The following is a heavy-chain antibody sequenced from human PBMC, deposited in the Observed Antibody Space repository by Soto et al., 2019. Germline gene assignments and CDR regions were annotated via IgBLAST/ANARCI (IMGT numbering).Heavy chain of an antibody. V-gene: IGHV4-31*03. Sequence: QVQLQESGPGLVKPSQTLSLTCTVSGDSISSGGNYWSWIRQHPGKGLEWIGYIYYSGSTYYSPSLKSRLTISVYSSKHQFSLKLSSVTAADTAVYYCARVLGYDSSGFYAHWYFDLWGRGTLVTVSS. J-gene: IGHJ2*01. D-gene: IGHD3-22*01. CDR2: IYYSGST. CDR3: ARVLGYDSSGFYAHWYFDL. CDR1: GDSISSGGNY.